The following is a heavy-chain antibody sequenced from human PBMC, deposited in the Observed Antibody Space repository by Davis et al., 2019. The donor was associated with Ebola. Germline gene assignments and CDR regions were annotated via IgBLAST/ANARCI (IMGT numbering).Heavy chain of an antibody. Sequence: MPSETLSLTCTVSGVSISSSSDYWGWIRRPPGKGLEWIGSITSGGTTYYNPSLKSRLTISVDTSKNQFSLNLKSVTAADTAVYYCARGPGSFYGSGSHYYDYWGQGTLVTVSS. D-gene: IGHD3-10*01. V-gene: IGHV4-39*01. CDR2: ITSGGTT. J-gene: IGHJ4*02. CDR3: ARGPGSFYGSGSHYYDY. CDR1: GVSISSSSDY.